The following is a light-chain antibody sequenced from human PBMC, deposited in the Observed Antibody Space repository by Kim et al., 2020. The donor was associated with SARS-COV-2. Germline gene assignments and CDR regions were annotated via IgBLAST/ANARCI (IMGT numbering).Light chain of an antibody. CDR1: QSIDIW. Sequence: SASVGDRVTITCRASQSIDIWLAWYQQKPGKAPKLLIYQASSLEREVPSRFSGSGSGTEFTLTISSLQPDDFATYYCQQYRSHWTFGQGTKVDIK. CDR2: QAS. J-gene: IGKJ1*01. V-gene: IGKV1-5*03. CDR3: QQYRSHWT.